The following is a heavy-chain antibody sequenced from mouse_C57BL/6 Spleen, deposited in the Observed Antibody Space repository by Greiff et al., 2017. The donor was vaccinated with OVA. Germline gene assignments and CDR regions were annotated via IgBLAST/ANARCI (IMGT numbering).Heavy chain of an antibody. CDR3: ARRGNYWYFDV. CDR1: GYAFSSYW. D-gene: IGHD2-1*01. V-gene: IGHV1-80*01. CDR2: IYPGDGDT. J-gene: IGHJ1*03. Sequence: QVQLQQSGAELVKPGASVKISCKASGYAFSSYWMNWVKQRPGKGLEWIGQIYPGDGDTNYNGKFKGKATLTVDTSSSTAYMQLSSLTSEDSAVYYCARRGNYWYFDVWGTGTTVTVSS.